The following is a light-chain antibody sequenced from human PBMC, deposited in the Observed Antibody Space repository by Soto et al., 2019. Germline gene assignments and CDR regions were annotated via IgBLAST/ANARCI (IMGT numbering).Light chain of an antibody. CDR2: AAS. J-gene: IGKJ4*01. CDR1: QGISSY. V-gene: IGKV1-9*01. CDR3: QQVKNYPLT. Sequence: DIQLTQSPSFLSASVGDRVTITCRASQGISSYVAWYQQKPGKAPKVLIYAASTLKSGVPSRFSGSGSGTEFTLTISSLQPEDFATYNCQQVKNYPLTFGGGTRVESK.